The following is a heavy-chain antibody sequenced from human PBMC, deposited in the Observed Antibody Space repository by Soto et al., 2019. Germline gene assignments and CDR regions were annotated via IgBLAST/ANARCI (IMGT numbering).Heavy chain of an antibody. CDR2: IIPILGIA. V-gene: IGHV1-69*02. D-gene: IGHD5-12*01. CDR1: GGTFSSYT. J-gene: IGHJ4*02. Sequence: SVKVSCKASGGTFSSYTISWERQAPGQGLEWMGRIIPILGIANYAQKFQGRVTITADKSTSTAYMELSSLRSEDTAVYYCAMARYSGYGPSYFDYWGQGTLVTVSS. CDR3: AMARYSGYGPSYFDY.